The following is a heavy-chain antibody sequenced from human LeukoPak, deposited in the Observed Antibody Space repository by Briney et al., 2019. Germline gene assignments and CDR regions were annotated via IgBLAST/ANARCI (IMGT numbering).Heavy chain of an antibody. D-gene: IGHD5-24*01. V-gene: IGHV5-51*07. CDR2: IYPGDSDT. CDR3: ARWGPGGDGYTDY. CDR1: ENTPTTHP. J-gene: IGHJ4*02. Sequence: HGESLKISCKGSENTPTTHPNPPPHHKPRKGLECMGIIYPGDSDTRYSPSFQGQVTISADKPISTAYLQWSSLKASDTAMYYCARWGPGGDGYTDYWGQGTLVTVSS.